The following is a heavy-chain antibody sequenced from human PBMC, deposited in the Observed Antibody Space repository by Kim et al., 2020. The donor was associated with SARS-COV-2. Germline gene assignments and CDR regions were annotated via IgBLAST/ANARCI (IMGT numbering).Heavy chain of an antibody. D-gene: IGHD1-7*01. J-gene: IGHJ4*02. V-gene: IGHV1-18*04. Sequence: ASVKVSCKASGYTFTSYGISWVRQAPGQGLEWMGWISAYNGNTNYAQKLQGRVTMTTDTSTSTAYMELRSLRSDDTAVYYCARDRANWNYVTWAFDYWGQGTLVTVSS. CDR2: ISAYNGNT. CDR1: GYTFTSYG. CDR3: ARDRANWNYVTWAFDY.